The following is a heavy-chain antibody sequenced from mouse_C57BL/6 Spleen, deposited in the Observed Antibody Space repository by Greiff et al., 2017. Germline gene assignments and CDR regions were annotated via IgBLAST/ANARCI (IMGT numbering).Heavy chain of an antibody. D-gene: IGHD4-1*01. CDR3: ARVPLGYYFDY. CDR2: IHPNSGST. J-gene: IGHJ2*01. CDR1: GYTFTSSW. Sequence: QVQLQQPGAELVKPGASVKLSCKASGYTFTSSWMHWVKQRPGQGLEWIGMIHPNSGSTNYNEKFKSKATLTVDKSSSTAYMQLSSLTSEDSAVYYCARVPLGYYFDYWGQGTTLTVSS. V-gene: IGHV1-64*01.